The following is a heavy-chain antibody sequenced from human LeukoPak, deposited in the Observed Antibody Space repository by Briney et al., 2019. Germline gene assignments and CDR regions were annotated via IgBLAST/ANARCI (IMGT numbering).Heavy chain of an antibody. CDR3: ARMGMDAAMITNFFDY. V-gene: IGHV1-46*01. D-gene: IGHD5-18*01. Sequence: ASVKVSCKASGYTFSSNYMHWVRQAPGQGLEWMGAIHPSGGSTSYAQKFQGRVTMTKDTSMSTAYMELSSLRSEDTAIYYCARMGMDAAMITNFFDYWGRGTLITVSS. J-gene: IGHJ4*02. CDR2: IHPSGGST. CDR1: GYTFSSNY.